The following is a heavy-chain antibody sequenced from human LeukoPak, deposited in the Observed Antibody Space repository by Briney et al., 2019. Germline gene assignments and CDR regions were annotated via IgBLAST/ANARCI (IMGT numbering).Heavy chain of an antibody. CDR2: ISGSGGST. CDR1: GFTFSSYA. V-gene: IGHV3-23*01. D-gene: IGHD1-26*01. CDR3: AKAAPFSGSYQGGFDY. J-gene: IGHJ4*02. Sequence: PPGGSLRLSCAASGFTFSSYAMSWVRQAPGKGLEWVSAISGSGGSTYYADSVKGRFTISRDNSKNTLYLQMNSLRAEDTAVYYCAKAAPFSGSYQGGFDYWGQGTLVTVSS.